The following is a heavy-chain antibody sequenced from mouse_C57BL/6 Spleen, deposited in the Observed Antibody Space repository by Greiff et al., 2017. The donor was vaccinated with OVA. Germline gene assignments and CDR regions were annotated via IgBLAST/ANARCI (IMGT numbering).Heavy chain of an antibody. CDR2: IHPNSGST. J-gene: IGHJ4*01. Sequence: QVQLQQSGAELVKPGASVKLSCKASGYTFTSYWMHWVKQRPGQGLEWIGMIHPNSGSTNYNEKFKSKATLTVDKSSSTAYMQLSSLTSEDSAVYYCARSGDGFYYYAMDYWGQGTSVTVSS. CDR1: GYTFTSYW. D-gene: IGHD2-3*01. CDR3: ARSGDGFYYYAMDY. V-gene: IGHV1-64*01.